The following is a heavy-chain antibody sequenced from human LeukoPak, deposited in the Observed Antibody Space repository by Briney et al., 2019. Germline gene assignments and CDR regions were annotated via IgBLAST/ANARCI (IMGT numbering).Heavy chain of an antibody. V-gene: IGHV4-34*01. Sequence: PSETLSLTCALYGRHFSNYYWSCIRQPPGKGLEWIGEINHSGSTIYNPSLKSRVTISVDTSKTQFSLKLSSVTAADTAVYYCASSTILLNTVTTRWGQGTLVTVSS. D-gene: IGHD4-17*01. CDR1: GRHFSNYY. J-gene: IGHJ4*02. CDR2: INHSGST. CDR3: ASSTILLNTVTTR.